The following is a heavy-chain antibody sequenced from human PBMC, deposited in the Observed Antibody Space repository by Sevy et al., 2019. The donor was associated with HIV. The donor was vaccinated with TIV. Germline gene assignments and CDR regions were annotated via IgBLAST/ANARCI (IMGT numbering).Heavy chain of an antibody. CDR3: ARGLGYCSSTSCYTRANYYYGMDV. V-gene: IGHV3-11*04. CDR2: ISSSGSTI. J-gene: IGHJ6*02. CDR1: GFTFSDYY. Sequence: GGSLRLSCAASGFTFSDYYMSWIRQAPGKGLEWVSYISSSGSTIYYADSVKGRFTISRDNAKNSLYLQMNSLRAEDMAVYYCARGLGYCSSTSCYTRANYYYGMDVWGQGTTVTVSS. D-gene: IGHD2-2*02.